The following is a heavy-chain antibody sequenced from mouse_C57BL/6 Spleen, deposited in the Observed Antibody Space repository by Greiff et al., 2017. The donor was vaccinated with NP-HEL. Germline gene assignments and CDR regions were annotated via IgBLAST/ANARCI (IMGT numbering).Heavy chain of an antibody. CDR2: ISYDGSN. V-gene: IGHV3-6*01. CDR3: ARRGTARDSSGAMDY. CDR1: GYSITSGYY. Sequence: EVHLVESGPGLVKPSQSLSLTCSVTGYSITSGYYWNWIRQFPGNKLEWMGYISYDGSNNYNPSLKNRISITRDTSKNQFFLKLNSVTTEDTATYYCARRGTARDSSGAMDYWGQGTSVTVSS. D-gene: IGHD3-2*02. J-gene: IGHJ4*01.